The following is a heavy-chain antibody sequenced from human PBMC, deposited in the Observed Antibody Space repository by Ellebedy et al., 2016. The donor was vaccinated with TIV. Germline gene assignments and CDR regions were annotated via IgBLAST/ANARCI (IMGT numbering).Heavy chain of an antibody. CDR1: GFTFSSFA. Sequence: GGSLRLSCAASGFTFSSFAMSWVRQAPGKGLEWVSVISGGGGNTYYADSVKGRFTISRDNSKNTLYLQMNTLRAGDTAVYYCAKSLDSSGYHYVGAFDVWGQGTTVTVSS. V-gene: IGHV3-23*01. CDR3: AKSLDSSGYHYVGAFDV. J-gene: IGHJ3*01. D-gene: IGHD3-22*01. CDR2: ISGGGGNT.